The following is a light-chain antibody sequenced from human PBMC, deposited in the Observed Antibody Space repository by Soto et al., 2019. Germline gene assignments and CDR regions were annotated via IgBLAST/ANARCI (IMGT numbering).Light chain of an antibody. CDR3: ETWDSNTHV. Sequence: QLVLTQSSSASASLGSSVKLTCTLSRGHSSYIIAWHQQQPGKAPRYLMKLEGSGSYNKGSGVPDRFSGSSSGADRYLTIANLQFEDEADYYCETWDSNTHVFGTGTKVTVL. J-gene: IGLJ1*01. CDR1: RGHSSYI. CDR2: LEGSGSY. V-gene: IGLV4-60*02.